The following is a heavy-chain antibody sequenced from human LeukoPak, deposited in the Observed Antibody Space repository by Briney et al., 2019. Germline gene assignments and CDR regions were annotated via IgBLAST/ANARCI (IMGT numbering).Heavy chain of an antibody. CDR3: SRRGYCSSTSCYGHYYGMDV. V-gene: IGHV4-39*07. CDR2: IYYSGST. CDR1: GGSISSSSYY. J-gene: IGHJ6*02. Sequence: KTSETRSLTCTVSGGSISSSSYYWGWIRQPPGKGLEWIGSIYYSGSTYYNPSLKSRVTISVDTSKNQFSLKLSSVTAADTAVYYCSRRGYCSSTSCYGHYYGMDVWGQGTTVTVS. D-gene: IGHD2-2*01.